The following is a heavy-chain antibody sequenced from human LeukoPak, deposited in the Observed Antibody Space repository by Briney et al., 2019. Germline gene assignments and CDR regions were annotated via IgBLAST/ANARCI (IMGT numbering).Heavy chain of an antibody. CDR1: GFTFGDYG. CDR3: SRAAGYDFILEY. Sequence: GQSLRLSCTASGFTFGDYGMSWFRQAPGKGLEWVGFIRSGAHDTTPQYGASVKGRFTISKDDSRRIAFLQMSSLKTEDTAVYYCSRAAGYDFILEYWGQGTLVTVSS. V-gene: IGHV3-49*03. J-gene: IGHJ4*02. D-gene: IGHD5-12*01. CDR2: IRSGAHDTTP.